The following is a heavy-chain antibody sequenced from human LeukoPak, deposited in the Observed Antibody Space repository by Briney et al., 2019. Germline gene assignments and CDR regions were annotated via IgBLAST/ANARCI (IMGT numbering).Heavy chain of an antibody. Sequence: PGGSLRLSCAASGFTFSDYYMSWIRQAPGKGLEWVSYISSSGSTIYYADSVKGRFTISRDNAKNSLYLQMNSLRAEDTAVYYCAKGRSSGTPYYFDYWGQGTLVTVSS. CDR3: AKGRSSGTPYYFDY. V-gene: IGHV3-11*01. J-gene: IGHJ4*02. CDR2: ISSSGSTI. CDR1: GFTFSDYY. D-gene: IGHD3-22*01.